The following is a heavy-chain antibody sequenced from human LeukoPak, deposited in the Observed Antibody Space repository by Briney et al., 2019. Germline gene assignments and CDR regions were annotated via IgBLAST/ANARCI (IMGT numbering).Heavy chain of an antibody. D-gene: IGHD1-26*01. CDR2: IIPIFGTA. V-gene: IGHV1-69*05. CDR3: ASSRIVGASNFDY. Sequence: SVKVSCKASGGTFSSCAISWVRQAPGQGLEWMGRIIPIFGTANYAQKFQGRVTITTDESTSTAYMELSSLRSEDTAVYYCASSRIVGASNFDYWGQGTLVTVSS. J-gene: IGHJ4*02. CDR1: GGTFSSCA.